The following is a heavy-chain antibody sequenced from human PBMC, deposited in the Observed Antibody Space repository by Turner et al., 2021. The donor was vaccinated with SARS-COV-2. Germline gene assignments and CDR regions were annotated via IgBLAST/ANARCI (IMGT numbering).Heavy chain of an antibody. J-gene: IGHJ4*02. Sequence: QVQLVQSGAEVKKPGSSVKVSCKASGGTFSSYAINWVRQAPGQGLEWMVRIIPILGIANYAQKFQGRVTITADKSTSTAYMELSSLRSEDTAVYYCARAKFYYYDSSGYQYYFDYWGQGTLVTVSS. V-gene: IGHV1-69*04. CDR3: ARAKFYYYDSSGYQYYFDY. D-gene: IGHD3-22*01. CDR2: IIPILGIA. CDR1: GGTFSSYA.